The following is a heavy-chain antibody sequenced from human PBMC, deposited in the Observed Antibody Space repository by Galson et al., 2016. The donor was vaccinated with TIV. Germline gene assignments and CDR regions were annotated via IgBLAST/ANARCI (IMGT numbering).Heavy chain of an antibody. V-gene: IGHV1-69*10. Sequence: SVKVSCKASGGTLSSYAISWVRQAPGQGLEWMGGIMPILGIKNYAQKFQGRVTIIADESTSTVSMELSSLRSEDTAVYYCASSASRGWYVAFDYWVQGTLVTVSS. J-gene: IGHJ4*02. CDR3: ASSASRGWYVAFDY. CDR1: GGTLSSYA. CDR2: IMPILGIK. D-gene: IGHD6-19*01.